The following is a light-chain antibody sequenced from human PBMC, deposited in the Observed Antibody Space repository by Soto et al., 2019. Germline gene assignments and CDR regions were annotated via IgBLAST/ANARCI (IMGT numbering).Light chain of an antibody. CDR1: QSVKSS. J-gene: IGKJ1*01. CDR2: GAS. Sequence: EIMITPSPATLSVSPGERATLSCRASQSVKSSLAWYQQKPGQAPRLLIYGASTRATGIPARFSGSGSGTEFTLTISSLQSEDSAVYYCQHYNHWLWTFGQGTKVDIK. CDR3: QHYNHWLWT. V-gene: IGKV3-15*01.